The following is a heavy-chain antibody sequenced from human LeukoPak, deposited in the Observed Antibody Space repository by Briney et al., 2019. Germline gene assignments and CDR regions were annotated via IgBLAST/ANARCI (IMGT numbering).Heavy chain of an antibody. CDR3: SRENGAFSPFGY. V-gene: IGHV4-4*02. J-gene: IGHJ4*02. CDR2: ISLTGLT. CDR1: GGSISNTNW. D-gene: IGHD2-8*01. Sequence: KASGTLSLTCGVSGGSISNTNWWSWVRQPPGQGLEWIGEISLTGLTHYNPSLEVRVTVSLDKSKNQLSLNLTSVTAADTAVYYCSRENGAFSPFGYWGQGTLVTVLS.